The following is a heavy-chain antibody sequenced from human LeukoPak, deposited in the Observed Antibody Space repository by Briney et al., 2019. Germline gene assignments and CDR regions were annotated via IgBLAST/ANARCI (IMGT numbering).Heavy chain of an antibody. CDR3: AKAQIFGVVIIPGGFDY. Sequence: GGSLRLSCAASGFTFSSYAMNWVRQAPGKGLEWVSTISGDGGDTHYADSVRGRFTISRANSKNTLYLQMNSLRAEDTAVYYCAKAQIFGVVIIPGGFDYWGQGTLVTVSS. J-gene: IGHJ4*02. CDR2: ISGDGGDT. CDR1: GFTFSSYA. V-gene: IGHV3-23*01. D-gene: IGHD3-3*01.